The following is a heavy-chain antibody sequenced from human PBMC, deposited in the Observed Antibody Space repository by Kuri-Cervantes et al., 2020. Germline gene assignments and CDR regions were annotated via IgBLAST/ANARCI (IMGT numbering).Heavy chain of an antibody. J-gene: IGHJ3*01. D-gene: IGHD3-16*01. CDR1: GFRFSNYG. CDR3: VRLGNAFDL. Sequence: GGSLRLSCVASGFRFSNYGMLWVRQAPGKGLEWATFIRYGGSFKDYSDSVKGRLSISRDNSKNTLYLQMNSLRDDDTSIYYCVRLGNAFDLWGQGTKVTVSS. CDR2: IRYGGSFK. V-gene: IGHV3-30*02.